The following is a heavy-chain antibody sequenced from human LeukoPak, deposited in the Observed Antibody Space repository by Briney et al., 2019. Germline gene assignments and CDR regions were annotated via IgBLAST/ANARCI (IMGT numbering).Heavy chain of an antibody. CDR1: GFTVSSNY. D-gene: IGHD5-24*01. J-gene: IGHJ4*02. Sequence: GGSLRLSCAASGFTVSSNYMSWVRQAPGKGLEWVSVIYSGGSTYYADSVKGRFTISRDNSKNTLYLQMSSLRAEDTAVYYCARGRRDGYNSDCWGQGTLVTVSS. V-gene: IGHV3-53*01. CDR2: IYSGGST. CDR3: ARGRRDGYNSDC.